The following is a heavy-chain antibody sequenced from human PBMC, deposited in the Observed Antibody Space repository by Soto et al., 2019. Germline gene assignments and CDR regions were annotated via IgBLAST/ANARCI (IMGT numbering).Heavy chain of an antibody. V-gene: IGHV4-4*02. D-gene: IGHD3-10*01. CDR3: ARGFLGWGRLDY. Sequence: QIHLQESGPGLVQPSVTLSLKCAVSGDSISGWNWWNLVRQPPGKGLEYIGESYNTGTPNFQPSLKRRATMSVALAKNQCSLTLSTVTAADTAVYYCARGFLGWGRLDYWGPGILVTFSS. CDR2: SYNTGTP. J-gene: IGHJ4*02. CDR1: GDSISGWNW.